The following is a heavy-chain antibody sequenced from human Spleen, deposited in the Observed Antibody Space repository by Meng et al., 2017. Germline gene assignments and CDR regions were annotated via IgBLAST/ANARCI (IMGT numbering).Heavy chain of an antibody. V-gene: IGHV3-20*04. CDR3: ARASYGSGSYYTLNYYYYGMDV. CDR2: INWNGGST. Sequence: GGSLRLSCAASGFTFDDYGMSWVRQAPGKGLEWVSGINWNGGSTGYADSVKGRFTISRDNAKNPLYLQMNSLRAEDTALYYCARASYGSGSYYTLNYYYYGMDVWGQGTTVTVSS. J-gene: IGHJ6*02. CDR1: GFTFDDYG. D-gene: IGHD3-10*01.